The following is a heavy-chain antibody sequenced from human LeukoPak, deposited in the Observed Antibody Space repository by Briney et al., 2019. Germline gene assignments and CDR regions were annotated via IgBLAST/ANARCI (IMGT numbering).Heavy chain of an antibody. D-gene: IGHD3-3*01. CDR2: IYYSGST. Sequence: SETLSLTCAVHGGSFSGYYWSWIRQPPGKGLEWIGYIYYSGSTNYNPSLKSRVTISVDTSKNQFSLKLSSVTAADTAVYYCARGFTIFGVVDDAFDIWGQGTMVTVSS. J-gene: IGHJ3*02. CDR1: GGSFSGYY. CDR3: ARGFTIFGVVDDAFDI. V-gene: IGHV4-59*01.